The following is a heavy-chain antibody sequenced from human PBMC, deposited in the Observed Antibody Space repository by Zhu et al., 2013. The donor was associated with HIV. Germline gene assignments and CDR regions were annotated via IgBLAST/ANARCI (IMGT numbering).Heavy chain of an antibody. Sequence: QVQLQESGPGLVKPSETLSLTCTVSGYSISSGYYWGWIRQPPGKGLEWIGSIYHSGSTYYNPSLKSRVTISVDTSKNQFSLKLSSVTAADTAVYYCARDAGGLRFDYFDYWGQGTLVTVSS. D-gene: IGHD4-17*01. CDR3: ARDAGGLRFDYFDY. CDR2: IYHSGST. J-gene: IGHJ4*02. CDR1: GYSISSGYY. V-gene: IGHV4-38-2*02.